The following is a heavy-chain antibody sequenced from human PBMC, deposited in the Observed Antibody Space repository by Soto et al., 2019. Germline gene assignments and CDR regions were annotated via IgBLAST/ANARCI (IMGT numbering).Heavy chain of an antibody. D-gene: IGHD5-18*01. V-gene: IGHV4-34*01. CDR1: GGSFNGYY. J-gene: IGHJ4*02. CDR3: ARGVNGYSDY. Sequence: SETLSLTCAVYGGSFNGYYWSWIRQPPGKGLEWIGEINHSGSTNYNPSLKSRVTISVDTSKNQFSLKLSSVTAADTAVYYCARGVNGYSDYWGQGTLVTVS. CDR2: INHSGST.